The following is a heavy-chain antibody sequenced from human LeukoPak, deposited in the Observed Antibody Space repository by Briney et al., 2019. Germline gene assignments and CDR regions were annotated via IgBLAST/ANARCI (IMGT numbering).Heavy chain of an antibody. J-gene: IGHJ4*02. CDR2: INHSGST. Sequence: SETLSLTCTVSAGSISSSSYSWGWIRQPPGKGLEWIGEINHSGSTNYNPSLKSRVTISVDTSKNQFSLKLSSVTAADTAVYYCARGLSSSGYDLDYWGQGTLVTVSS. D-gene: IGHD3-22*01. CDR1: AGSISSSSYS. CDR3: ARGLSSSGYDLDY. V-gene: IGHV4-39*07.